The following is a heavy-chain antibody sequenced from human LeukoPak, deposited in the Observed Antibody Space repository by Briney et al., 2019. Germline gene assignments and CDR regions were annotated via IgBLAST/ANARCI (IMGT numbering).Heavy chain of an antibody. CDR1: GGSFSGYY. V-gene: IGHV4-34*01. D-gene: IGHD3-10*01. CDR3: ARISGPSYYYGSGERNWFDP. Sequence: PSETLSLTCAVYGGSFSGYYWSWIRQPPGKGLEWIGEINHGGSTNYNPSLKSRVTISVDTSKNQFSLKLSSVTAADTAVYYCARISGPSYYYGSGERNWFDPWGQGTLVTVSS. J-gene: IGHJ5*02. CDR2: INHGGST.